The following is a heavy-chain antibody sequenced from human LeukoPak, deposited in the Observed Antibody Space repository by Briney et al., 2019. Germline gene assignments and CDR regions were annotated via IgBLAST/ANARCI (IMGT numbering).Heavy chain of an antibody. CDR1: GFTFSRHG. CDR3: ARDRAWNYFDY. J-gene: IGHJ4*02. CDR2: ISNDGSRK. Sequence: GGSLRLSCAPSGFTFSRHGMHWVRQAPGKGLEWVAIISNDGSRKYYAHSVGGRFTISRDNSKNTLYLQMDSLRAEDTAVYYCARDRAWNYFDYWGQGTLVTVSS. D-gene: IGHD3-3*01. V-gene: IGHV3-30*03.